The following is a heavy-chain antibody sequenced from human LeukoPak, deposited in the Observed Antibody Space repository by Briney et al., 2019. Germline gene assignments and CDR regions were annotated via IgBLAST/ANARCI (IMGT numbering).Heavy chain of an antibody. D-gene: IGHD3-9*01. Sequence: SETLSLTCTVSGGSISSSSYYWGWIRQPPGKGLEWIGSIYYSGSTYYNPSLKSRVTISVDTSKNQFSLKLSSVTAADTAVYYCAEGPEYFDWLSPFDYWGQGTLVTVSS. V-gene: IGHV4-39*07. CDR2: IYYSGST. J-gene: IGHJ4*02. CDR3: AEGPEYFDWLSPFDY. CDR1: GGSISSSSYY.